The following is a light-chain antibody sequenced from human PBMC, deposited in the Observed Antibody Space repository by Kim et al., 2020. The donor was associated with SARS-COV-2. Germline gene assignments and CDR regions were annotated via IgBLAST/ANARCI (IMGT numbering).Light chain of an antibody. Sequence: GQRVTISCSGCRSNIGKNTVNWYQQLPGTPPKLLIYFSTHLPSGVPDRFSGSKSGTSASLAISGLQSEDEADYYCAAWDDSLNGVVFGGGTQLTVL. CDR2: FST. J-gene: IGLJ2*01. CDR3: AAWDDSLNGVV. CDR1: RSNIGKNT. V-gene: IGLV1-44*01.